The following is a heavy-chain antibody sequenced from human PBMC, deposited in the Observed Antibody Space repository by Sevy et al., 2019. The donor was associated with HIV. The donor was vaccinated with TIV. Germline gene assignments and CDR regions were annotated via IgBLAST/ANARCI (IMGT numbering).Heavy chain of an antibody. CDR3: ARLPLPHYYDSSGYYVGYYGMDV. J-gene: IGHJ6*02. CDR2: ISSSSSTI. D-gene: IGHD3-22*01. V-gene: IGHV3-48*01. Sequence: GGSLRLSCAASGFTFSSYSMDWVRQAPGKGLEWVSYISSSSSTIYYADSVKGRFTISRDNAKNSLYLQMNSLRAEDTAVYYCARLPLPHYYDSSGYYVGYYGMDVWGQGTTVTVSS. CDR1: GFTFSSYS.